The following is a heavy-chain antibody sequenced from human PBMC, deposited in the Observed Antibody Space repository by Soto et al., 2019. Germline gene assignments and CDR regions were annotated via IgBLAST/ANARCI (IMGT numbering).Heavy chain of an antibody. CDR2: ITTIGDTI. CDR3: ARAHFDILTGYPRMDP. CDR1: GFTFSHYD. J-gene: IGHJ5*02. D-gene: IGHD3-9*01. V-gene: IGHV3-48*03. Sequence: GGSLRLSCAASGFTFSHYDMNWVRQAPGKGLEWVSYITTIGDTISYADSVKGRFTISRDNAKNSLYLHMTSLRAEDTAVYYCARAHFDILTGYPRMDPWGQGALVTVSS.